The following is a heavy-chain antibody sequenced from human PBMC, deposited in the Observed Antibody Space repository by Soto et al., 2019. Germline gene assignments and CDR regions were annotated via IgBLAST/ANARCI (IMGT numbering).Heavy chain of an antibody. Sequence: SQTLSLTCAISGDSVSSNSAAWNWIRQSPSRGLEWLGRTYYRSKWYNDYAVSVKSRITINPDTSKNQFSLQLNSVTPEDTAVYYCATASLRYFDWFAGQAFDIWGQGTMVTFSS. J-gene: IGHJ3*02. CDR2: TYYRSKWYN. CDR1: GDSVSSNSAA. CDR3: ATASLRYFDWFAGQAFDI. V-gene: IGHV6-1*01. D-gene: IGHD3-9*01.